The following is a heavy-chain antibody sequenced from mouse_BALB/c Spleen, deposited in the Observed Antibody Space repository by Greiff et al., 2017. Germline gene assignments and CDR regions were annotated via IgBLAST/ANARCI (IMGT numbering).Heavy chain of an antibody. D-gene: IGHD2-13*01. CDR1: GDSITSGY. CDR2: ISYSGST. CDR3: ARGEVAWFAY. Sequence: EVHLVESGPSLVKPSQTLSLTCSVTGDSITSGYWNWIRKFPGNKLEYMGYISYSGSTYYNPSLKSRISITRDTSKNQYYLQLNSVTTEDTATYYCARGEVAWFAYWGQGTLVTVSA. V-gene: IGHV3-8*02. J-gene: IGHJ3*01.